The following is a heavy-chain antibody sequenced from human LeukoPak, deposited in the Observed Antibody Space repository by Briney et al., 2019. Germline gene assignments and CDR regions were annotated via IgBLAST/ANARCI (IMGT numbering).Heavy chain of an antibody. CDR2: ISSSGSTI. CDR3: ARDGDSMVRGVISNYYYYGMDV. J-gene: IGHJ6*02. V-gene: IGHV3-11*01. CDR1: GFTFNTYW. Sequence: GGSLRLSCEAPGFTFNTYWMSWVRQAPGKGLEWVSYISSSGSTIYYADSVKGRFTISRDNAKNSLYLQMNSLRAEDTAVYYCARDGDSMVRGVISNYYYYGMDVWGQGTTVTVSS. D-gene: IGHD3-10*01.